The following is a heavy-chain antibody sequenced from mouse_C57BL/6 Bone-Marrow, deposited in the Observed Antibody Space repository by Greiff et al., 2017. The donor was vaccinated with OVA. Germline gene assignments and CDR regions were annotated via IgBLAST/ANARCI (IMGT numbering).Heavy chain of an antibody. Sequence: VQLQQSGAELVKPGASVKLSCKASGYTFTSYWMHWVKQRPGQGLEWIGMIHPNSGSTNYNEKFKSKATLTVDKSSSTAYMQLSSLTSEDSAVYYCARSGFYYYGSSLDYWGQGTTLTVSS. V-gene: IGHV1-64*01. J-gene: IGHJ2*01. CDR1: GYTFTSYW. CDR2: IHPNSGST. CDR3: ARSGFYYYGSSLDY. D-gene: IGHD1-1*01.